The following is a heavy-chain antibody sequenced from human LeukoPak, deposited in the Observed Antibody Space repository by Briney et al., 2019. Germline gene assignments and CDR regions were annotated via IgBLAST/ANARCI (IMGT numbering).Heavy chain of an antibody. Sequence: PGGSLRLSCAASGFTLSRNEMNWVRQAPGKGLEWVSSIATSSDYIYYAGSLKGRFTISRDNAKNSLYLHMNSLRPDDTAVYYCARGRSITILRGVAISDGFDIWGQGTKVTVS. CDR2: IATSSDYI. V-gene: IGHV3-21*06. D-gene: IGHD3-10*01. CDR1: GFTLSRNE. CDR3: ARGRSITILRGVAISDGFDI. J-gene: IGHJ3*02.